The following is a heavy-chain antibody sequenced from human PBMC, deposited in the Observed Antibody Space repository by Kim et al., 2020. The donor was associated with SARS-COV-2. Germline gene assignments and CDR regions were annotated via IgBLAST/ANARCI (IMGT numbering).Heavy chain of an antibody. Sequence: ASVKVSCKASGYTFTGYYMHWVRQAPGQGLEWMGWINPNSGGTNYAQKFQGRVTMTRDTSNSTAYMELSRLRSDDTAVYYCAGDSGRYYDFWSGYSGYGMDVWGQGTTVTVSS. CDR1: GYTFTGYY. D-gene: IGHD3-3*01. J-gene: IGHJ6*02. CDR3: AGDSGRYYDFWSGYSGYGMDV. CDR2: INPNSGGT. V-gene: IGHV1-2*02.